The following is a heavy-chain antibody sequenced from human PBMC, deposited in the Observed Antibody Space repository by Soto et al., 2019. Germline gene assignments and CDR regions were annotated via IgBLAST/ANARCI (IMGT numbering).Heavy chain of an antibody. V-gene: IGHV1-8*01. CDR3: ARADYYDRSGYLLPCGY. CDR1: GYTFTSYD. J-gene: IGHJ4*02. D-gene: IGHD3-22*01. CDR2: MNPNSGNT. Sequence: QVQLVQSGAEVKKPGASVKVSCKASGYTFTSYDINWVRQATGQGLEWMGWMNPNSGNTGYAQKFQGRVTMTRNTSISTAYMELSSLRSEDRAVYYCARADYYDRSGYLLPCGYWGQGTLVTVSS.